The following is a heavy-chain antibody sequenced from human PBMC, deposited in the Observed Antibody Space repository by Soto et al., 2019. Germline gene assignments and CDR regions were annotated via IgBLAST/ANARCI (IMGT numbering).Heavy chain of an antibody. CDR1: GYTFTSYY. D-gene: IGHD5-18*01. V-gene: IGHV1-46*03. J-gene: IGHJ5*02. CDR2: INPSGGST. CDR3: ARVYPSDTRYGYVGNNWFDP. Sequence: VSVKVSWKASGYTFTSYYMHWVRQAPGQGLEWMGIINPSGGSTSYAQKFQGRVTMTRDTSTSTVYMELSSLRSEDTAVYYCARVYPSDTRYGYVGNNWFDPWGQGTLVTVSS.